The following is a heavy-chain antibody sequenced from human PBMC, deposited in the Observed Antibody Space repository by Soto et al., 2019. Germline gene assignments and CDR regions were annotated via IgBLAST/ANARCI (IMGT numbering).Heavy chain of an antibody. D-gene: IGHD3-22*01. CDR2: IKSKTDGGTT. CDR1: GFTFSNAW. CDR3: TTESYYDSSGYFHAFDI. Sequence: GESLKISCAASGFTFSNAWMSWVRQAPGKGLEWVGRIKSKTDGGTTDYAAPVKGRFTISRDDSKNTLYLQMNSLKTEDTAVYYCTTESYYDSSGYFHAFDIWGQGTMVTVSS. J-gene: IGHJ3*02. V-gene: IGHV3-15*01.